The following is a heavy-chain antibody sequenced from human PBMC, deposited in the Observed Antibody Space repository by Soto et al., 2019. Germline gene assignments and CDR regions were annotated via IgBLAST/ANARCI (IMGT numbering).Heavy chain of an antibody. CDR3: AKDRGYSTSFDY. V-gene: IGHV3-23*01. J-gene: IGHJ4*02. CDR1: GFRFISYA. CDR2: ISGSGGST. D-gene: IGHD6-13*01. Sequence: EVQLLEFGGGLVQPGGSLRLSCAASGFRFISYAMSWVRQAPGKGLEWVSGISGSGGSTYYADSVQGRFTISRDNSKNTLYLQMNSLRAEDTAVYYCAKDRGYSTSFDYWGQGTLVTVSS.